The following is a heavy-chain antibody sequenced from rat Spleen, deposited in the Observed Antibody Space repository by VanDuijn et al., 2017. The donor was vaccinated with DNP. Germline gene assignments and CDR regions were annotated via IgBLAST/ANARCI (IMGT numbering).Heavy chain of an antibody. CDR1: GFSLTTYH. J-gene: IGHJ4*01. V-gene: IGHV2-32*01. CDR3: ARDNIGTTWYAY. Sequence: QVQLKESGPGLVQPSQTLSLTCTVSGFSLTTYHVHWVRQPPGKGLEWMGVMWSEGDTAYNSALKSRLSISRDTSKSQVFLKMNSLQTEDTAMYFCARDNIGTTWYAYWGQGTSVTVSS. D-gene: IGHD1-5*01. CDR2: MWSEGDT.